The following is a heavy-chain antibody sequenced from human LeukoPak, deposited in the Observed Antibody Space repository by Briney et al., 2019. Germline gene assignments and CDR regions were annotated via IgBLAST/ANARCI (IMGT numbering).Heavy chain of an antibody. CDR1: GGTFSSYA. CDR2: IIPIFGTA. CDR3: ARAPYSNALYDY. Sequence: SVKVSCRASGGTFSSYAISWVRQAPGQGLEWMGRIIPIFGTANYAQKFQGRVTITTDESTSTAYMELSSLRSEDTAVYYCARAPYSNALYDYWGQGTLVTVSS. D-gene: IGHD4-11*01. V-gene: IGHV1-69*05. J-gene: IGHJ4*02.